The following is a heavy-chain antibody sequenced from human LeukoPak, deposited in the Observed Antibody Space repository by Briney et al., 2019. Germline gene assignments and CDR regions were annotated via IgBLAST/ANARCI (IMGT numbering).Heavy chain of an antibody. CDR2: IHHSGSTY. CDR3: VRDRSRPNPFFDS. D-gene: IGHD6-13*01. Sequence: SETLSLTCTVSGGSISSGDYYWSCVRQPTGKGMEWIGYIHHSGSTYYYNPSLICRVTMSVDTSKNQFSLKLSSVGAADTAVYYCVRDRSRPNPFFDSWGQGTLVTVSS. V-gene: IGHV4-30-4*01. CDR1: GGSISSGDYY. J-gene: IGHJ4*02.